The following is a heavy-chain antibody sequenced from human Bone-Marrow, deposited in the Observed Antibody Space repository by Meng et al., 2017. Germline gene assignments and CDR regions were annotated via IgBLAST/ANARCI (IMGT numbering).Heavy chain of an antibody. V-gene: IGHV4-34*01. CDR3: ARGPTTMAHDFDY. CDR2: INHSGST. CDR1: GGSFSDYY. D-gene: IGHD4-11*01. Sequence: VQLQQSGAGLLKPSETLAPTCGVSGGSFSDYYWSWIRQPPGKGLEWIGEINHSGSTNYNPSLEGRATISVDTSQNNLSLRLSSVTAADSAVYYCARGPTTMAHDFDYWGQGTLVTVSS. J-gene: IGHJ4*02.